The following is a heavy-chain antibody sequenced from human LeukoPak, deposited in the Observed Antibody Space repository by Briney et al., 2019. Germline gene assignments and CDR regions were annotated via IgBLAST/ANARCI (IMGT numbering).Heavy chain of an antibody. CDR1: GGSITSSTYY. V-gene: IGHV4-39*07. D-gene: IGHD6-13*01. CDR2: IYYSGSP. CDR3: ARDRVAAAGKSWFDP. J-gene: IGHJ5*02. Sequence: PSETLSLTCTVSGGSITSSTYYWGWIRQPPGTGLEWIGSIYYSGSPYYNPSLKSRVTISVDTSKNQFSLKLSSVTAADTAVYYCARDRVAAAGKSWFDPWGQGTLVTVSS.